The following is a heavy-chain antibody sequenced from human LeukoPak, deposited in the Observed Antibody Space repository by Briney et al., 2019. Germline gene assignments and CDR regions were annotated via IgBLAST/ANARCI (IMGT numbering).Heavy chain of an antibody. V-gene: IGHV5-51*01. CDR3: ARRGYYDSSGYYNFDY. Sequence: GEPLKISCKGSGYSFTNYWIAWVRQLPGKGLDWMGIIYPGDSDTRYSPSFQGQVTISADKSISTAYMQWSSLKPTETAMYYCARRGYYDSSGYYNFDYWGQGTLVTVSS. D-gene: IGHD3-22*01. CDR2: IYPGDSDT. CDR1: GYSFTNYW. J-gene: IGHJ4*02.